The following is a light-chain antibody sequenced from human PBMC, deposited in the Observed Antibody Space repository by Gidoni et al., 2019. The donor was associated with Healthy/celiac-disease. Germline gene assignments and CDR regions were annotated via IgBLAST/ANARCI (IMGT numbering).Light chain of an antibody. V-gene: IGKV3-11*01. CDR1: QSVSSY. Sequence: EIVLTQSPATLSLSPGERATLSCRASQSVSSYLAWYQQKPGQAPRLLIYDASNSATGIPARFSGSGSGTDFTLTISSLEPEDFAVYYCQRRSNWPWEFXQXTKVEIK. J-gene: IGKJ1*01. CDR2: DAS. CDR3: QRRSNWPWE.